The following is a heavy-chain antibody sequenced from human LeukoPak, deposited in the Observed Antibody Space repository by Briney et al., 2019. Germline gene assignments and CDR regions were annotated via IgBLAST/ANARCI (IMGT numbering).Heavy chain of an antibody. CDR3: AKDRTAYSYGSIDH. CDR2: ITWNSGRI. J-gene: IGHJ4*02. CDR1: GFKYDDHA. Sequence: GGSLRLSCVASGFKYDDHAMHWVRQAPGKGLEWVSGITWNSGRIGYADPVKGRFTISRDNAKNSLYLQVNSLREEDTALYYCAKDRTAYSYGSIDHWGQGTLVTVSS. D-gene: IGHD5-18*01. V-gene: IGHV3-9*01.